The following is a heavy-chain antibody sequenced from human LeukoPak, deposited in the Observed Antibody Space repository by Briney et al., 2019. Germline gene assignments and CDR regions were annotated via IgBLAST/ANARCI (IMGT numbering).Heavy chain of an antibody. Sequence: SETLSLTCSVSGFLITNNNYWGWIRQSPGKGLEWMGSIHHSGSRFETGSTHYNPSFRGRVTVSADPSKNQFSLTLRSVTAADTGVYFCARNGSSGFFKDWSQGTLVTISS. CDR3: ARNGSSGFFKD. CDR2: IHHSGSRFETGST. D-gene: IGHD6-19*01. J-gene: IGHJ1*01. V-gene: IGHV4-38-2*02. CDR1: GFLITNNNY.